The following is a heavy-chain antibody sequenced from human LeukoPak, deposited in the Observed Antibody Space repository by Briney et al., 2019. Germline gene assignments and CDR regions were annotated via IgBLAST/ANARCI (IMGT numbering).Heavy chain of an antibody. CDR2: INQGGSEK. CDR3: SRSLDY. Sequence: GRSLRLSCAASGFTFTNYWMDWVRQAPGKGLEWVANINQGGSEKYYVDSVKGRFTISRDNAKNSLYLQLNNLRADDTALYYCSRSLDYWGQGTLVTVSS. V-gene: IGHV3-7*03. CDR1: GFTFTNYW. J-gene: IGHJ4*02.